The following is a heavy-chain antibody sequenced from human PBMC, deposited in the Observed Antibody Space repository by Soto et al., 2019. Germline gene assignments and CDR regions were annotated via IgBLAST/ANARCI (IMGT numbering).Heavy chain of an antibody. CDR1: GYTFTSYY. CDR3: ARDNSGYCSGGSCYGYYYGMDV. V-gene: IGHV1-46*01. Sequence: ASVKVSCKASGYTFTSYYMHWVRQAPGQGLEWMGIINPSGGSTSYAQKFQGRVTMTRDTSTSTAYMELRSLRSDDTAVYYCARDNSGYCSGGSCYGYYYGMDVWGQGTTVTVSS. J-gene: IGHJ6*02. CDR2: INPSGGST. D-gene: IGHD2-15*01.